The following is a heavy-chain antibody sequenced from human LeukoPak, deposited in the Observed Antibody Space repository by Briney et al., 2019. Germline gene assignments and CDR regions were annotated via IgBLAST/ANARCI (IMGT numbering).Heavy chain of an antibody. Sequence: PGGSLTLFCAASGFTFSSYSMNWVRHATGKGLEWVSYISSSSSYIYYADSVKGRFTISRANAKNSLYLQMNSLRAEDTAVYYCARVSVDTAMVTPSSFDYWGQGTLVTVSS. J-gene: IGHJ4*02. CDR1: GFTFSSYS. CDR2: ISSSSSYI. D-gene: IGHD5-18*01. V-gene: IGHV3-21*01. CDR3: ARVSVDTAMVTPSSFDY.